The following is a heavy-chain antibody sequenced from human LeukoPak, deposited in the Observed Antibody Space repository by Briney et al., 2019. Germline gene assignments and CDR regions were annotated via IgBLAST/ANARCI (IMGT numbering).Heavy chain of an antibody. CDR2: IKQDGSEK. D-gene: IGHD6-19*01. CDR3: ARDPSGYSSGPSPDYFDY. V-gene: IGHV3-7*01. Sequence: GGSLRLSCAASGFTFSSYWMSWVRQAPGKGLEWVPNIKQDGSEKYYVDSVKGRFTISRDNAKNSLYLQVNSLRAEDTAVYYCARDPSGYSSGPSPDYFDYWGQGTLVTVSS. J-gene: IGHJ4*02. CDR1: GFTFSSYW.